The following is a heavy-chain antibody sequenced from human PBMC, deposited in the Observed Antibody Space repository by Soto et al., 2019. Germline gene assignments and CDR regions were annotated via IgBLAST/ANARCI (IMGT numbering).Heavy chain of an antibody. CDR1: GFTVSTYG. J-gene: IGHJ4*02. V-gene: IGHV3-30*03. CDR2: ISRDGGTK. D-gene: IGHD2-8*02. CDR3: TGEVASGY. Sequence: QVQLVDSGGGVVQPGRSLRLSCAVSGFTVSTYGMHWVRQAPGKGLEWVAVISRDGGTKYYADSVKGRFTISRDNSRNTLFLEMNSLRSDDMAVYYCTGEVASGYWGQGTLVTVSS.